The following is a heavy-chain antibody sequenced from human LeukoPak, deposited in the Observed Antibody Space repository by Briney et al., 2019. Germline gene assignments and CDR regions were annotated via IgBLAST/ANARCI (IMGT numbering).Heavy chain of an antibody. J-gene: IGHJ4*02. Sequence: ASVKVSCKASGYTFTTYDINWVRQAPGQGLEWMGWMDPNNGNTVYAHKFQGRVTITRNTSISTAYMELSSLRSEDTAVCYCARAPRPDYFDYWGQGTLVTVSS. CDR2: MDPNNGNT. CDR3: ARAPRPDYFDY. CDR1: GYTFTTYD. V-gene: IGHV1-8*03.